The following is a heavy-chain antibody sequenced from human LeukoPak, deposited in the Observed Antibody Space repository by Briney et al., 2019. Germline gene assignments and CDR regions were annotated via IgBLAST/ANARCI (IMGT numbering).Heavy chain of an antibody. D-gene: IGHD3-10*01. CDR2: IYYSGST. J-gene: IGHJ4*02. Sequence: SETLSLTCAVYGGSFSGYYWSWIRQPPGKGLEWIGYIYYSGSTNYNPSLKSRVTISVDTSKNQFSLKLSSVTAADTAVYYCARGVRGADYWGQGTLVTVSS. CDR1: GGSFSGYY. CDR3: ARGVRGADY. V-gene: IGHV4-59*01.